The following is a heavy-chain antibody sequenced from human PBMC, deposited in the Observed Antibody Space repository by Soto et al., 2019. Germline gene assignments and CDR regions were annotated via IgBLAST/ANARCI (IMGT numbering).Heavy chain of an antibody. CDR3: AKDLIPRRGSSGYYCHY. D-gene: IGHD3-22*01. Sequence: PGGSLRLSCAASGFTFSSYTMTWVRQAPGKGLELVSAISGSSGSTYYADSVKGRFTISIDNSKNTLYLQINSLRAEDTAVYYCAKDLIPRRGSSGYYCHYWGQGTLVNVS. CDR2: ISGSSGST. J-gene: IGHJ4*02. CDR1: GFTFSSYT. V-gene: IGHV3-23*01.